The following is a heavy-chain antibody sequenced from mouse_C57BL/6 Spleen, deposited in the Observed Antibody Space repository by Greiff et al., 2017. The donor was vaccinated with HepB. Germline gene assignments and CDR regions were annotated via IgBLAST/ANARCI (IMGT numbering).Heavy chain of an antibody. J-gene: IGHJ1*03. CDR3: TARGGNYDWYFDV. D-gene: IGHD2-1*01. CDR1: GFTFSDAW. Sequence: EVKLVESGGGLVQPGGSMKLSCAASGFTFSDAWMDWVRQSPEKGLEWVAEIRNKANNHATYYAESVKGRFTISRDDSKSSVYLQMNSLRAEDTGIYYCTARGGNYDWYFDVWGTGTTVTVSS. V-gene: IGHV6-6*01. CDR2: IRNKANNHAT.